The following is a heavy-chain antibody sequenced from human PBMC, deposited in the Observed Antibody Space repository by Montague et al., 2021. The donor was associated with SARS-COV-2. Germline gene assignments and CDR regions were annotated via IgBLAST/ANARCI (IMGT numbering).Heavy chain of an antibody. CDR2: IETDGSAT. V-gene: IGHV3-74*01. Sequence: RRLSSAASGFTFRDCWMHWFRQAPGKGLVWVSRIETDGSATTYADSVKGRFIISRDNAKNTLYLQMDSLRAEDTAVYYCAGGGPGTGMDYWGQGSLVTVSS. J-gene: IGHJ4*02. CDR1: GFTFRDCW. CDR3: AGGGPGTGMDY. D-gene: IGHD1-1*01.